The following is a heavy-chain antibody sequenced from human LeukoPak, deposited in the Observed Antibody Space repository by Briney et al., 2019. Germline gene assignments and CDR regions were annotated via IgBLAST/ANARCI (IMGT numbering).Heavy chain of an antibody. D-gene: IGHD5/OR15-5a*01. CDR2: INPNSGDT. J-gene: IGHJ4*02. V-gene: IGHV1-2*02. CDR3: STFDY. Sequence: GASVKVSCKASGYTFISYGISWVRQAPGQGLEWMGCINPNSGDTKYAQKFQGSVTMTRDTSITTAYMELSSLRSDDTAVYYCSTFDYWGQGTLVTVSS. CDR1: GYTFISYG.